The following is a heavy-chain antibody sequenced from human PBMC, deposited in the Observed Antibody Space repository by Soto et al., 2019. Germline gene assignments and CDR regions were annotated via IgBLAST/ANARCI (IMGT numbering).Heavy chain of an antibody. Sequence: QLQLQESGPGLVKPSETLSLTCTFSGGSISSSSYYGAGIGQPPGKGLGWIGSIYYSGSTYYNPSLKSRVTISVDTSKNQFSLKLSSVTAADTAVYYCARHQSHSSSYVDPWGQGTLVTVSS. V-gene: IGHV4-39*01. CDR2: IYYSGST. CDR3: ARHQSHSSSYVDP. D-gene: IGHD6-13*01. J-gene: IGHJ5*02. CDR1: GGSISSSSYY.